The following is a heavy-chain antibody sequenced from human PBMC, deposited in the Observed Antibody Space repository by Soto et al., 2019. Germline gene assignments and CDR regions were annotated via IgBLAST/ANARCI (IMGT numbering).Heavy chain of an antibody. V-gene: IGHV6-1*01. CDR2: ILYRSQCDN. Sequence: QVQLQQSGPGLVKPSQTLSLTCAISGDYVSSNTATWNWIRQSPSRGLEWLGRILYRSQCDNNSAVSVKSRIPINPDTSKNQFSLQLNSVTPEDAAVYYCARGGQQVVPVWGQGTLVTVSS. CDR3: ARGGQQVVPV. CDR1: GDYVSSNTAT. J-gene: IGHJ4*02. D-gene: IGHD6-13*01.